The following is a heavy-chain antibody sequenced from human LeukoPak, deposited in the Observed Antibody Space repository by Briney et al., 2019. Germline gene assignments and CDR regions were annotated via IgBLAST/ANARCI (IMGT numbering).Heavy chain of an antibody. CDR1: GYTFNNYG. Sequence: ASVKVSCKASGYTFNNYGITWVRQAPGEGLEWMGWISAYNGNTNYAQKLQGRVTMTTDTSTSTAYMELRSLRSDDTAVYYCARANYGSRSYWPYWGQGTLVTVSS. D-gene: IGHD3-10*01. V-gene: IGHV1-18*01. J-gene: IGHJ4*02. CDR2: ISAYNGNT. CDR3: ARANYGSRSYWPY.